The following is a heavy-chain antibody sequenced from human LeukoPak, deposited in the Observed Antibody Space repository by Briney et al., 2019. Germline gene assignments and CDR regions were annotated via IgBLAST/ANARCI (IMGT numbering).Heavy chain of an antibody. D-gene: IGHD3-9*01. CDR2: ISGSSNTI. Sequence: PGGSLRLSCAASGFTFSSYNLNWVRQAPGKGLEWVSYISGSSNTIYYADSVKGRFIISRDNAKNSLYLQMNSLRAEDTAVYYCARRHLDSAGWTIDYWGQGTLVTVSS. V-gene: IGHV3-48*01. J-gene: IGHJ4*02. CDR3: ARRHLDSAGWTIDY. CDR1: GFTFSSYN.